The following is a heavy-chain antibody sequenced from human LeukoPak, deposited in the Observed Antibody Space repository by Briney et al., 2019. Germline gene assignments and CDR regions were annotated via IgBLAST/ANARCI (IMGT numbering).Heavy chain of an antibody. CDR1: GFTFSSYS. CDR3: ARALPNKDIVVVVAAKPNWFDP. J-gene: IGHJ5*02. V-gene: IGHV3-21*01. Sequence: GGTLRLSCAASGFTFSSYSMNWVRQAPGKGLEWVSSISSSSSYIYYADSVKGRFTISRDNAKNSLYLQMNSLRAEDTAVYYCARALPNKDIVVVVAAKPNWFDPWGQGTVDTVSS. CDR2: ISSSSSYI. D-gene: IGHD2-15*01.